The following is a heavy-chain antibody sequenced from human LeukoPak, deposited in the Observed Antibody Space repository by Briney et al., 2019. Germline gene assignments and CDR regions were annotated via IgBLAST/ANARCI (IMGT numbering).Heavy chain of an antibody. Sequence: GGSLRLSCAASGFTFDDYAKHWVRQAPGKGLEWVSGISWNSGSIGYADSVKGRFTISRDNAKNSLYLQMNSLRAEDTALYYCAKDGRDGYNTGISSYYYMDVWGKGTTVTVSS. J-gene: IGHJ6*03. CDR3: AKDGRDGYNTGISSYYYMDV. CDR1: GFTFDDYA. D-gene: IGHD5-24*01. V-gene: IGHV3-9*01. CDR2: ISWNSGSI.